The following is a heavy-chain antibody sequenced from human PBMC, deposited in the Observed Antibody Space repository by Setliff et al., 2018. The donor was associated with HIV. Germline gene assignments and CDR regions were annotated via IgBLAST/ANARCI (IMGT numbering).Heavy chain of an antibody. CDR2: IYHTGST. J-gene: IGHJ4*02. Sequence: GSLRLSCGASGFTFSSYEMNWVRQPPGNGLEWIGSIYHTGSTYYKPSLKSRVTISVDTSKNQFSLRLSSVAAGDTAVYYCARSIVPVASGYYYFEYWGQGTLVTVSS. D-gene: IGHD3-3*01. CDR1: GFTFSSYE. V-gene: IGHV4-38-2*01. CDR3: ARSIVPVASGYYYFEY.